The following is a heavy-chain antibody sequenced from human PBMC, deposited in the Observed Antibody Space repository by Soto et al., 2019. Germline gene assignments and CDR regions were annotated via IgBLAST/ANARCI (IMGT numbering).Heavy chain of an antibody. D-gene: IGHD1-26*01. CDR2: IYYSGST. CDR1: VGSMSRYY. V-gene: IGHV4-59*08. Sequence: LSLTGTVRVGSMSRYYWCSFRQPPGKGLEWIGYIYYSGSTNYNPSLKSRISINPDTSNNQVSLQLNSVTPDDTAVYYCARLIGNSWLDSWGQGTLVTVS. CDR3: ARLIGNSWLDS. J-gene: IGHJ5*01.